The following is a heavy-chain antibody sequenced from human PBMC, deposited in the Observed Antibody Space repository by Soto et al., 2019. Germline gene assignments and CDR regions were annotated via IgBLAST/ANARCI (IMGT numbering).Heavy chain of an antibody. CDR2: IWYDGSNK. V-gene: IGHV3-33*01. Sequence: QVQLVESGGGVVQPGRSLRLSCAASGFTFSSYGMHWVRQAPGKGLEWVAVIWYDGSNKYYADSVKGRFTISRDNSKKPLYRQRNGLRAEDTAVYYWGGGGVITMVGGVITNWAQGPLVTVSS. J-gene: IGHJ4*02. CDR1: GFTFSSYG. D-gene: IGHD3-10*01. CDR3: GGGGVITMVGGVITN.